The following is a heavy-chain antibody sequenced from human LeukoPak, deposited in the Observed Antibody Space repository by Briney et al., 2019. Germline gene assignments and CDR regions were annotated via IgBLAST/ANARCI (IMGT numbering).Heavy chain of an antibody. J-gene: IGHJ4*02. CDR2: ISGSGGST. V-gene: IGHV3-23*01. CDR3: AKDSKGGVDY. CDR1: GFTLSTNA. D-gene: IGHD1-26*01. Sequence: PGGSLRLSCLTSGFTLSTNAMSWVRQAPGKGLEWVSAISGSGGSTYYADSVKGRFTISRDSSKNTLYLQMNSLRAEDTAVYYCAKDSKGGVDYWGQGTLVTVSS.